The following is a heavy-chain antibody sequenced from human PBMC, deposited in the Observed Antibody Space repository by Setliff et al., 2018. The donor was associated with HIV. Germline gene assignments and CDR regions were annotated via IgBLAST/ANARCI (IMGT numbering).Heavy chain of an antibody. D-gene: IGHD5-12*01. V-gene: IGHV3-15*01. CDR3: SCSGYDSYFDY. J-gene: IGHJ4*02. CDR2: IKSKIDGETT. CDR1: GFTFSSYW. Sequence: PGGSLRLSCAASGFTFSSYWMHWVRQAPGKGLEWVGRIKSKIDGETTDYAAPVKGRFTISRDDSKNTAYLQMNSLKTEDTAVYYCSCSGYDSYFDYWGQGTPVTAPQ.